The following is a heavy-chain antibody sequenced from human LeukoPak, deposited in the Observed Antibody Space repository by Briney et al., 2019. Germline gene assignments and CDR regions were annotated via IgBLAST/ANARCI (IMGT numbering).Heavy chain of an antibody. CDR3: VRHISTNTGYFDS. J-gene: IGHJ4*02. Sequence: KASETLSLTCTVSGGSINSHSYYWGWIRQPPGKGLEWIGSVYYDGTSYSNPSLTSRAAVFVDTSRDEFSLDLSFVTAADTAVYYCVRHISTNTGYFDSCGQGTLVSVSS. CDR1: GGSINSHSYY. D-gene: IGHD5-24*01. V-gene: IGHV4-39*01. CDR2: VYYDGTS.